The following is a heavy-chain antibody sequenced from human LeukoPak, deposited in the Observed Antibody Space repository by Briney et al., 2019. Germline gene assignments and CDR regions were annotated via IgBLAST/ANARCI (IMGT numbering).Heavy chain of an antibody. CDR2: LSGRSDSI. Sequence: GGSLRLSCAASGFSFTTYGMNWLRQAPGKGLEWVSYLSGRSDSIYYAESVKGRFTISRDNAKNPLYLQMNSLRDEDTAVYYCARDFRYRDSSGYYSFDYWGQGTLVTVSS. CDR3: ARDFRYRDSSGYYSFDY. J-gene: IGHJ4*02. V-gene: IGHV3-48*02. D-gene: IGHD3-22*01. CDR1: GFSFTTYG.